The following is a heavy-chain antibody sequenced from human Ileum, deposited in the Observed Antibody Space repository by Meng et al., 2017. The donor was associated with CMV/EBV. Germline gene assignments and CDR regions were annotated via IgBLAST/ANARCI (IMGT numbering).Heavy chain of an antibody. CDR3: VRDHGSSSWFFY. D-gene: IGHD6-13*01. J-gene: IGHJ4*02. CDR1: GCSVNRNTYY. CDR2: IFDSGSA. V-gene: IGHV4-39*07. Sequence: QPHESGPGLAKPSDTVALTCTGSGCSVNRNTYYWGWIRQPPGKSLEWIGTIFDSGSAFYNPSLQSRVSVSIDMSRNQLSLSLSSVTAADTAVYYCVRDHGSSSWFFYWGQGTLVTVFS.